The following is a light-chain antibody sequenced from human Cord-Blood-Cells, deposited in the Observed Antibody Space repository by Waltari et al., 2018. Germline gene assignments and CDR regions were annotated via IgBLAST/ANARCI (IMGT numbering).Light chain of an antibody. CDR1: QSVSSSY. CDR3: QQYGSSPLT. J-gene: IGKJ4*01. Sequence: EIVLTQSPGTLSLSPGERATLSCRASQSVSSSYLAWYQQKPGQAPRLLIYGASSRATGIPGRFSGSGSGTDFTRTISRLEPEDFAVYYCQQYGSSPLTFGGGTKVEIK. V-gene: IGKV3-20*01. CDR2: GAS.